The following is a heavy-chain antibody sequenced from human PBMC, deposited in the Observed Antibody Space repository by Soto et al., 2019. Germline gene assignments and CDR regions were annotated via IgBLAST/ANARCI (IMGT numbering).Heavy chain of an antibody. CDR2: ISFDGTKI. CDR1: GFTFRAHD. V-gene: IGHV3-33*05. J-gene: IGHJ5*02. D-gene: IGHD3-10*01. CDR3: VRDILRIPYGSGRFDP. Sequence: HLQESGGGLVQPGESLRLSCVASGFTFRAHDMYWVRQSPGRGLEWVAMISFDGTKIHYADSVKGRFAISRDNGKNRLDLQMNSLRAEDTALYRCVRDILRIPYGSGRFDPWGLGTLVTVSS.